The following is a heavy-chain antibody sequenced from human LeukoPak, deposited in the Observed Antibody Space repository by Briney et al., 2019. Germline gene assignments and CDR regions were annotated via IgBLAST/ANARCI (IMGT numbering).Heavy chain of an antibody. V-gene: IGHV4-61*08. CDR1: GGSVSSGGDY. CDR3: AREGECSGGSCYSYGWFDP. J-gene: IGHJ5*02. D-gene: IGHD2-15*01. CDR2: ISSSGT. Sequence: SETLSLTCTVSGGSVSSGGDYWSWIRQPPGKGLEWVGYISSSGTNYNPSLKSRVTISVDTSKNQFSLKLRSATTADTALYYCAREGECSGGSCYSYGWFDPWGQGTLVTVSS.